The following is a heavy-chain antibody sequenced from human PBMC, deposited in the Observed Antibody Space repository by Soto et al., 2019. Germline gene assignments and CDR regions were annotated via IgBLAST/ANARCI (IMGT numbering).Heavy chain of an antibody. CDR1: GGSISSGGYY. CDR3: ARARRPRYSTGASSFDHWFDT. J-gene: IGHJ5*02. Sequence: SETLSLTCTVSGGSISSGGYYWSWIRQHPGKGLEWIGYIYYSGSTYYNPSLKSRVTISVDTSKNQFSLKLSSVTAADTAVYYCARARRPRYSTGASSFDHWFDTWGQGTLVTVSS. V-gene: IGHV4-31*03. CDR2: IYYSGST. D-gene: IGHD2-8*02.